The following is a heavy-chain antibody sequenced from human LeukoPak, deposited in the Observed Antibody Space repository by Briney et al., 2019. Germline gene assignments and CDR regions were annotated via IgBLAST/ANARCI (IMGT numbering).Heavy chain of an antibody. CDR2: ISYDGSNK. CDR1: GFTFGSYA. CDR3: ARGDFTVTRATLDY. V-gene: IGHV3-30-3*01. Sequence: GRSLRLSCAASGFTFGSYAMHWVRQAPGKGLEWVAVISYDGSNKYYADSVKGRFTISRDNSKNTLYLQMNSLRAEDTAVYYCARGDFTVTRATLDYWGQGTLVTVSS. J-gene: IGHJ4*02. D-gene: IGHD4-17*01.